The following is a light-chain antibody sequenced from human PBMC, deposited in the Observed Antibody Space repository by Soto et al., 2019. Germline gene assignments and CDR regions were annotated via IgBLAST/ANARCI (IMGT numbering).Light chain of an antibody. Sequence: DIQLTQSPSTLPASVGDRVTITCRASQSISNWLAWYHQKPGTAPKLLIYDASSLHSGVPSRFSGSGSGTDFTLTISSLQPEDFATYFCKQSSAFPLPFGGGTKVDIK. CDR1: QSISNW. CDR2: DAS. J-gene: IGKJ4*01. CDR3: KQSSAFPLP. V-gene: IGKV1-5*01.